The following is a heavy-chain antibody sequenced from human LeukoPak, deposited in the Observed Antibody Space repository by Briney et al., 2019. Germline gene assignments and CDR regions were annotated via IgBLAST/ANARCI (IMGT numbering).Heavy chain of an antibody. CDR3: ARAFSLNWFDP. J-gene: IGHJ5*02. CDR2: INPSGGST. V-gene: IGHV1-46*03. CDR1: GYTFTSYY. Sequence: ASVTVSCKASGYTFTSYYMHWVRQAPGQGLEWMGIINPSGGSTSYAQKFQGRVTMTRDTSTSTVYMELSSLRSEDTAVYYCARAFSLNWFDPWGQGTLVTVSS. D-gene: IGHD3-3*01.